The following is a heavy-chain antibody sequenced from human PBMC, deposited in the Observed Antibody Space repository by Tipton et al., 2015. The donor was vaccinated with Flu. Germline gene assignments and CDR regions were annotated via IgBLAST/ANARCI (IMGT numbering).Heavy chain of an antibody. CDR1: GGTFSSYA. V-gene: IGHV1-69*01. J-gene: IGHJ6*02. CDR3: AREGGYSYGFATYGMDV. D-gene: IGHD5-18*01. Sequence: QSGAEVKKPGSSVKVSCKASGGTFSSYAISWVRQAPGQGLEWMGGIIPILGIANYAQKFQGRVTITADESTSTAYMELSSLRSEDTAVYYCAREGGYSYGFATYGMDVWGQGTTVTVSS. CDR2: IIPILGIA.